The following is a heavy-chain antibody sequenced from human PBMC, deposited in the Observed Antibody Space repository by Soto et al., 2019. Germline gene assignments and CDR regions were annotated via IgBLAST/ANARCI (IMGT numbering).Heavy chain of an antibody. CDR3: AKDLGYYDSSGLYYYYYYGMDV. CDR2: ISYDGSNK. J-gene: IGHJ6*02. CDR1: GFTFSSYG. V-gene: IGHV3-30*18. D-gene: IGHD3-22*01. Sequence: GGSLRLSCAASGFTFSSYGMHWVRQAPGKGLEWVAVISYDGSNKYYADSVKGRFTISRDNSKNTLYLQMNSLRAEDTAVYYCAKDLGYYDSSGLYYYYYYGMDVWGQGTTVTVSS.